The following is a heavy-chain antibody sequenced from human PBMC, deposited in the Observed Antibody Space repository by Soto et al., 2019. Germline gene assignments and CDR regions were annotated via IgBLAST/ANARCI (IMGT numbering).Heavy chain of an antibody. J-gene: IGHJ4*02. CDR2: VYYTGST. V-gene: IGHV4-59*01. Sequence: SETLSLTCSVSGGSISGSYWSWIRQSPGKGLEWLGYVYYTGSTNYSPSLRSRVSISVDTSKNEFSLRLSSGTAADTAVYFCARSVAVPGAHIDYWGQGTQVTVSS. CDR3: ARSVAVPGAHIDY. CDR1: GGSISGSY. D-gene: IGHD6-19*01.